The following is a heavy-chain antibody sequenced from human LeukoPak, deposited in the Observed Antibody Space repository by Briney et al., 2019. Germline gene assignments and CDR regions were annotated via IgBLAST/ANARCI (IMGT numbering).Heavy chain of an antibody. CDR1: RFTFSSYA. D-gene: IGHD2-15*01. Sequence: GGSLRLSCSASRFTFSSYAMHWVRQAPGKGLEYVSAISSNGGSTYYADSVKGRFTISRDNSKNTLYLQMGSLRAEDTAVYYCVKVKYCSGGSCYGSYGMDVWGKGTTVTVSS. CDR3: VKVKYCSGGSCYGSYGMDV. V-gene: IGHV3-64D*06. CDR2: ISSNGGST. J-gene: IGHJ6*04.